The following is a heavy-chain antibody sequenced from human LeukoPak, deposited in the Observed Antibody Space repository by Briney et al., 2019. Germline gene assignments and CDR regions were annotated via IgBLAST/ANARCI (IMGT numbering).Heavy chain of an antibody. CDR1: GFTFISYA. D-gene: IGHD3-22*01. J-gene: IGHJ4*02. Sequence: GGSLRLSCAASGFTFISYAMSWVRQAPGKGLEWVSTISGSSGTTYYADSVKGRFTISRDNSKNTLYLQMNSLRADDTAVYYCAKELVVSNGGSAFDCWGQGTLVTVSS. CDR2: ISGSSGTT. CDR3: AKELVVSNGGSAFDC. V-gene: IGHV3-23*01.